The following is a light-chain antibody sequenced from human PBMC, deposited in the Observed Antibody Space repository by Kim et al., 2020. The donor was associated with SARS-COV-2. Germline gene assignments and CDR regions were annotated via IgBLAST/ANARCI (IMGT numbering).Light chain of an antibody. Sequence: ESVFTQSPGTLSLSPGERATLSCRASQSVSSIYLAWYQQKPGQAPRLLIYAASSRATGIPDRFSGSGSGTDFTLTISRLEPEDFAVYYCQQYTSSSWTFGQGTKVDIK. J-gene: IGKJ1*01. CDR3: QQYTSSSWT. CDR1: QSVSSIY. CDR2: AAS. V-gene: IGKV3-20*01.